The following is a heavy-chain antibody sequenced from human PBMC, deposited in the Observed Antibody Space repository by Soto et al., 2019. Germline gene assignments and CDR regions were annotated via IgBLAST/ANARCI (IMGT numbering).Heavy chain of an antibody. J-gene: IGHJ3*02. Sequence: LRLSCAASGFTFSSYEMNWVRQAPGKGLEWVSYISSSGSTIYYADSVKGRFTISRDNAKNSLYLQMNSLRAEDTAVYYCARDQGDVVVPATGAFDIWGQGTMVTVSS. CDR3: ARDQGDVVVPATGAFDI. D-gene: IGHD2-15*01. V-gene: IGHV3-48*03. CDR1: GFTFSSYE. CDR2: ISSSGSTI.